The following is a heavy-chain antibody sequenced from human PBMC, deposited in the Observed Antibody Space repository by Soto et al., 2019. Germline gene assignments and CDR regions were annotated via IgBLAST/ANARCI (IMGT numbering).Heavy chain of an antibody. CDR3: ARGPMITFGGVIGDGPRSSYYGMDV. D-gene: IGHD3-16*02. CDR1: GGSISSSNW. Sequence: PSETLSLTCAVSGGSISSSNWWSWVRQPPGKGLEWIGEIYHSGSTNYNPSLKSRVTISVDKSKNQFSLKLSSVTAADTAVYYCARGPMITFGGVIGDGPRSSYYGMDVWGQGTTVTSP. V-gene: IGHV4-4*02. J-gene: IGHJ6*02. CDR2: IYHSGST.